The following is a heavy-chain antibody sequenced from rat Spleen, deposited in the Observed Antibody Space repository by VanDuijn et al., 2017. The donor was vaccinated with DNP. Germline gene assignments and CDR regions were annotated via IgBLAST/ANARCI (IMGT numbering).Heavy chain of an antibody. CDR2: ISYIGST. CDR1: GYFITNNY. V-gene: IGHV3-1*01. CDR3: ARGLNYGGYNYYWYFDF. J-gene: IGHJ1*01. D-gene: IGHD1-11*01. Sequence: DVQLQESGPGLVKPSQSLYLTCSVTGYFITNNYWAWIRKFPGNKMEWMGYISYIGSTGYNPSLKSRISITRVTSKNQFFLQLNSVTTEDTATYYCARGLNYGGYNYYWYFDFWGPGTMVTVSS.